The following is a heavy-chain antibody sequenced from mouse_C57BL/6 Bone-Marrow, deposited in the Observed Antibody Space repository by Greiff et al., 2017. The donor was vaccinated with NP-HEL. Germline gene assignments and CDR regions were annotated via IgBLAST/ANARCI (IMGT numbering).Heavy chain of an antibody. V-gene: IGHV10-1*01. J-gene: IGHJ1*03. CDR3: VRGANWDATGYFDV. D-gene: IGHD4-1*01. CDR1: GFSFNTYA. CDR2: IRSKSNNYAT. Sequence: EVKLMESGGGLVQPKGSLKLSCAASGFSFNTYAMNWVRQAPGKGLEWVARIRSKSNNYATYYADSVKDRFTISRDDSESMLYLQMNNLKTEDTAMYYCVRGANWDATGYFDVWGTGTTVTVSS.